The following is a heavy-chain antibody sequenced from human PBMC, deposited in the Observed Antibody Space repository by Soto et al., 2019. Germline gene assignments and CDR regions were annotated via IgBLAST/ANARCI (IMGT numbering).Heavy chain of an antibody. CDR1: GGTFSSYT. J-gene: IGHJ6*02. V-gene: IGHV1-69*08. Sequence: QVQLVQSGAEVKKPGSSVKVSCKASGGTFSSYTISWVRQAPGQGLEWMGRIIPILGIANYAQKFQGRVTXXAXKXXSTAYMELSSLRSEDTAVYYCARDQPPGYYYGMDVWGQGTTVTVSS. CDR3: ARDQPPGYYYGMDV. CDR2: IIPILGIA.